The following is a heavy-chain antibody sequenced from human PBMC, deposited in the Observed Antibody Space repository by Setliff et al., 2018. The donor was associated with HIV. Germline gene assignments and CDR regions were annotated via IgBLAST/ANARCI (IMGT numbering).Heavy chain of an antibody. CDR1: GGSISSDNYY. J-gene: IGHJ6*02. CDR2: IYSPGST. D-gene: IGHD6-13*01. V-gene: IGHV4-61*02. CDR3: ARDIHSSSWYGVGGMDL. Sequence: PSETLSLTCTVSGGSISSDNYYWSWIRQPAGKGLEWMGRIYSPGSTNHSPSLKSRLSISIDTSKNQFSLRLSSVTAADTAVYYCARDIHSSSWYGVGGMDLWGQGTTVTVSS.